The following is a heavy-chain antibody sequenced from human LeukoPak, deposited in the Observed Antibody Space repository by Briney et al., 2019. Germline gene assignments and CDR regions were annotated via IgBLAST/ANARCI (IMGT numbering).Heavy chain of an antibody. V-gene: IGHV3-66*01. CDR2: IYSGGST. CDR1: GFIVSSNY. Sequence: GGSLRLSCAASGFIVSSNYMSWVRQAPGRRLEWVSLIYSGGSTHYADSVKGRFTISRDISKNTLYLQMNSLRAEDTAVYYCARSAGIAATIVLGYWGQGTLVTVSS. CDR3: ARSAGIAATIVLGY. D-gene: IGHD5-12*01. J-gene: IGHJ4*02.